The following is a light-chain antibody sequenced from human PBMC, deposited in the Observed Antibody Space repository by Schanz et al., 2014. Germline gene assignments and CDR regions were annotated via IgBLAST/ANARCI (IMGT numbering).Light chain of an antibody. CDR3: QQYNSYPRT. V-gene: IGKV1-39*01. J-gene: IGKJ1*01. CDR1: QSISSY. Sequence: DIQMTQSPSSLSASVGDRVTITCRAGQSISSYLNWYQQKPGKAPKLLIYAASSLQSGVPSKFSGSGSGTEFTLTISRLQPEDFATYYCQQYNSYPRTFGQGTKVEIK. CDR2: AAS.